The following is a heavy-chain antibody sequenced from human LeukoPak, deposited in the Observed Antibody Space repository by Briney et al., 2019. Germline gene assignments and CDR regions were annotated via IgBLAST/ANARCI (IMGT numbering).Heavy chain of an antibody. V-gene: IGHV1-46*01. CDR3: AIHGSTIRYL. D-gene: IGHD2-15*01. J-gene: IGHJ4*02. Sequence: GASVKVSCKASGNTFTTYYIHWVRQAPGQGLELMGIINPSGGSTFYAQKFQGRVTMTRDTSTSTLYMELNSLRSEDTAVYYCAIHGSTIRYLGGRGTLVTVSS. CDR2: INPSGGST. CDR1: GNTFTTYY.